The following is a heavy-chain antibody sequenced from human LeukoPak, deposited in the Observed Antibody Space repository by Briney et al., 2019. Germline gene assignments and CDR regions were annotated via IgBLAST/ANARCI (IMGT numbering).Heavy chain of an antibody. CDR3: ARDRYSYGCFDY. Sequence: GGSLRLSCAASGFTFSSYAMHWVRQAPGKGLEWVAVISYDGSNKYYADSVKGRFTISRDNPKNTLYLQMNSLRAEDTAVYYCARDRYSYGCFDYWGQGTLVTVSS. V-gene: IGHV3-30-3*01. CDR1: GFTFSSYA. J-gene: IGHJ4*02. CDR2: ISYDGSNK. D-gene: IGHD5-18*01.